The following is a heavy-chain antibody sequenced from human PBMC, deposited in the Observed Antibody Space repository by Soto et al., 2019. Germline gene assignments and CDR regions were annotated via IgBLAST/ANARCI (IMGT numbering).Heavy chain of an antibody. CDR1: GGSISSGDYY. CDR3: ARASVVVITFDY. V-gene: IGHV4-30-4*01. Sequence: SETLSLTCPVSGGSISSGDYYWSWIRQPPGKGLEWIGYIYYSGSTYYNPSLKSRVTISVDTSKNQFSLKLSSVTAADTAVYYCARASVVVITFDYWGQGTLVNVSS. CDR2: IYYSGST. J-gene: IGHJ4*02. D-gene: IGHD3-22*01.